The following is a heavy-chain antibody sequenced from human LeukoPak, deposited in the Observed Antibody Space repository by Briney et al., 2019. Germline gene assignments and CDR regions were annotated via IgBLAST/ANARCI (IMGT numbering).Heavy chain of an antibody. J-gene: IGHJ4*02. Sequence: GGSLRLSCAASGFTFSSYSMNWVRQAPGKGLEWVSSISSSSSYIYYADSVKGRFTISRDNAKNSLYLQMNSLRAEDTAVYYCARGDSSGWYYFDYWGQGTLVTVSS. V-gene: IGHV3-21*01. D-gene: IGHD6-19*01. CDR3: ARGDSSGWYYFDY. CDR2: ISSSSSYI. CDR1: GFTFSSYS.